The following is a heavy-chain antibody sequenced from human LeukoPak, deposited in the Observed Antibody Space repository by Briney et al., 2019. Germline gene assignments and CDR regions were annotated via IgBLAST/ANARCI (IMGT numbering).Heavy chain of an antibody. D-gene: IGHD5-18*01. J-gene: IGHJ4*02. V-gene: IGHV3-15*01. Sequence: PGGSLRLSCAATGFTFSSHWMSWVRQAPGKGLEWVGHIKSKTDGGTPDYAAPVKGRFTISRDDSKNTLYLQMNSLKTEDTAVYYCTTGTWIQLWLVDYWGQGTLVTVSS. CDR3: TTGTWIQLWLVDY. CDR2: IKSKTDGGTP. CDR1: GFTFSSHW.